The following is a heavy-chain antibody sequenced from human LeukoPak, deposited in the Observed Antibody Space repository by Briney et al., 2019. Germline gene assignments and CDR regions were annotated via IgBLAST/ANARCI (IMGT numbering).Heavy chain of an antibody. CDR3: ARTRGYSGRSFDY. CDR2: IYYSGST. CDR1: GGSISSRNYY. V-gene: IGHV4-61*01. D-gene: IGHD5-12*01. Sequence: PSETLSLTCTVSGGSISSRNYYWSWIRQPPGKGLEWIGYIYYSGSTNYNPSLKSRVTISVDTSKNQFSLKLSSVTAADTAVYYCARTRGYSGRSFDYWGQGTLVTVSS. J-gene: IGHJ4*02.